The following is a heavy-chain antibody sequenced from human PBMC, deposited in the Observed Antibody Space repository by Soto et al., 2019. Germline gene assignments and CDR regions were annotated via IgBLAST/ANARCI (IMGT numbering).Heavy chain of an antibody. D-gene: IGHD1-26*01. Sequence: QVQLVESGGGVVQPGRSLRLSCAASGFTFSHYAMHWVRQAPGKGLEWVALMSYDGSNDYYADSVKGRFTISRDKSKNTLYLQMNSLRAEDTAVYYCAKDGSHNFDYWGQGTLVTVSS. CDR3: AKDGSHNFDY. V-gene: IGHV3-30*18. CDR2: MSYDGSND. CDR1: GFTFSHYA. J-gene: IGHJ4*02.